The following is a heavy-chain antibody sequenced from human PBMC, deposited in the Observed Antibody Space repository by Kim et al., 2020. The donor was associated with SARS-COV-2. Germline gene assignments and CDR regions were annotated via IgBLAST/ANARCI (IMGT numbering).Heavy chain of an antibody. CDR1: GFTFDVYT. CDR3: ARMEVMYEYNYFYYYAMDV. V-gene: IGHV3-23*01. CDR2: MSGCGVNK. Sequence: GGSLRLSCVASGFTFDVYTMSWVRQAPGKGLEWVSDMSGCGVNKFYADSVGGRFTISRDNAKSTLYLQMNSLRDEDTALYYCARMEVMYEYNYFYYYAMDVWGQGTPVTVSS. J-gene: IGHJ6*02. D-gene: IGHD3-16*01.